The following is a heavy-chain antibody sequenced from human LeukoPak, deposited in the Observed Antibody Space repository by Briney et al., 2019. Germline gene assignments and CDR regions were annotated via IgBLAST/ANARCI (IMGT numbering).Heavy chain of an antibody. D-gene: IGHD3-3*01. Sequence: GGSLRLSCAASGFTFSSYGMHWVRQAPGKGLEWVAVISYDGSNKYYADFVKGRFTISRDNSKNTLYLQMNSLRAEDTAVYYCAKSNLFLEWLDWFDPWGQGTLVTVSS. CDR1: GFTFSSYG. J-gene: IGHJ5*02. V-gene: IGHV3-30*18. CDR3: AKSNLFLEWLDWFDP. CDR2: ISYDGSNK.